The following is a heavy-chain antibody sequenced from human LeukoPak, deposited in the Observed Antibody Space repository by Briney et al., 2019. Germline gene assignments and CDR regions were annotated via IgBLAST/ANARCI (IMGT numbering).Heavy chain of an antibody. CDR2: ISSSSSYI. Sequence: GGSLRLSCAASGFTFSTYSMNWVRQAPGKGLEWVSYISSSSSYIYYADSVKGRFTISRDNAKNSLYLQMNSLRAEDTAVYYCASRTPGSALVSSRDYWGQGTLVTVSS. CDR1: GFTFSTYS. J-gene: IGHJ4*02. CDR3: ASRTPGSALVSSRDY. V-gene: IGHV3-21*05. D-gene: IGHD6-19*01.